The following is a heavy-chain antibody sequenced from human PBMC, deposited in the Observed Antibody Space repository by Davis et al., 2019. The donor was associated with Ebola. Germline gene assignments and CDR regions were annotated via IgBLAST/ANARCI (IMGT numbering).Heavy chain of an antibody. CDR1: GYIFTSYG. CDR3: ARDLATSSGAHFFYFGMDV. V-gene: IGHV1-18*01. D-gene: IGHD3-10*01. J-gene: IGHJ6*04. Sequence: ASVKVSCKASGYIFTSYGISWVRQAPGQGLEWMGWISGYEDNTNYAPRFQGRITLTKDRATSTVYMELRSLTSDDTAVYYCARDLATSSGAHFFYFGMDVWGEGTSVAVSS. CDR2: ISGYEDNT.